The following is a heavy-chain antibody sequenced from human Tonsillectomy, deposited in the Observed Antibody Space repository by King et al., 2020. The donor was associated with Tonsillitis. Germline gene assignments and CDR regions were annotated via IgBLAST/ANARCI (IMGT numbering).Heavy chain of an antibody. D-gene: IGHD3-16*02. J-gene: IGHJ4*03. CDR1: GFTFSSYG. V-gene: IGHV3-30*18. Sequence: VQLVESGGGVVQPGRSLRLSCAASGFTFSSYGMHWVRQAPGKGLEWVALVSFDGSNRYYADPVKGRFTISRDYSKNTLYLQMNSLRAEDTAVYYCAKGRNSVTVEGVIAPFDFWGQGNL. CDR2: VSFDGSNR. CDR3: AKGRNSVTVEGVIAPFDF.